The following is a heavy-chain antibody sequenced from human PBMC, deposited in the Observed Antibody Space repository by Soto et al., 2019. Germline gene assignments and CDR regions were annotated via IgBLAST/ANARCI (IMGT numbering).Heavy chain of an antibody. CDR2: IKHDGSEK. V-gene: IGHV3-7*01. D-gene: IGHD1-26*01. CDR1: GFTFSNYW. Sequence: PGGSLRLSCAASGFTFSNYWMSWVRQAPGKGLEWVANIKHDGSEKYYVDSVKGRFTISRDSAKNTLYLQMNSLRAEDTAVYYCARDVVGATTEYFQHWGQGTLVTVSS. J-gene: IGHJ1*01. CDR3: ARDVVGATTEYFQH.